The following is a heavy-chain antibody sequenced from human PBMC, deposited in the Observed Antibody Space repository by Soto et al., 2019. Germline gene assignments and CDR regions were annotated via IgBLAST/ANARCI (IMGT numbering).Heavy chain of an antibody. CDR3: AKDGLVLSLNWFDP. CDR1: GFTFSSYA. V-gene: IGHV3-23*01. CDR2: ISVSGGST. Sequence: EVQLLESGGGLVQPGGSLRLSCAASGFTFSSYAMTWVRQAPGKGLEWVSAISVSGGSTYYADSVKGRFTISRDNSKNTLSLPMNSLRAEDTAVYYCAKDGLVLSLNWFDPWGQGTLVTVSS. D-gene: IGHD3-9*01. J-gene: IGHJ5*02.